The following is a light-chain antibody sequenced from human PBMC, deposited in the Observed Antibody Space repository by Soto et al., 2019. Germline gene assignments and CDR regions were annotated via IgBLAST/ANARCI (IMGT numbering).Light chain of an antibody. CDR2: SVS. V-gene: IGKV1-6*01. Sequence: IHRSQTQSSLSASVGDRVTITCRASHGSINDLGWYQQIPGKAPKLLIYSVSSLQSGHPSRVCGLGTPADPLFRSSALQPEDFATYNSQHCYSTPHTFGGGTKVDIK. CDR1: HGSIND. CDR3: QHCYSTPHT. J-gene: IGKJ4*01.